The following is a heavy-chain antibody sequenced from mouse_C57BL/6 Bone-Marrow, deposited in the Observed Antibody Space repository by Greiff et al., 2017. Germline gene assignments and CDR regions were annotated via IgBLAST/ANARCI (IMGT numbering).Heavy chain of an antibody. Sequence: VQLQQPGAELVMPGASVKLSCKASGYTFTSYWMHWVKQRPGQGLEWIGEIDPSDSYTNYNQKFKGKSTLTVAKSSSTAYMQLSSLTSEDSAVYYCAKGDGYRFAYWGQGTLVTVSA. D-gene: IGHD2-3*01. J-gene: IGHJ3*01. V-gene: IGHV1-69*01. CDR1: GYTFTSYW. CDR2: IDPSDSYT. CDR3: AKGDGYRFAY.